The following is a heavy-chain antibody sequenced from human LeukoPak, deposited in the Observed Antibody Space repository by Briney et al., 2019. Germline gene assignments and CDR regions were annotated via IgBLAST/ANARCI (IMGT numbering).Heavy chain of an antibody. CDR2: IIPILGIA. CDR1: GGTFSSYA. D-gene: IGHD2-2*01. V-gene: IGHV1-69*04. CDR3: ARDLSISSTSCPSH. J-gene: IGHJ4*02. Sequence: GSSVKVSCKASGGTFSSYAISWVRQAPGQGLEWMGRIIPILGIANYAQKFQGRVMITADKSTSTAYMELNSLRSDDTAVYHCARDLSISSTSCPSHWGQGTLVTVSS.